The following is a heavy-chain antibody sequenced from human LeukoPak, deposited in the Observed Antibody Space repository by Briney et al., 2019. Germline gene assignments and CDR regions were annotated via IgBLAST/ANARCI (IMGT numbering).Heavy chain of an antibody. CDR2: ISSSSSYK. V-gene: IGHV3-21*01. D-gene: IGHD3-16*01. CDR1: GFTFSSYS. J-gene: IGHJ4*02. CDR3: ANFHQQLGGYDY. Sequence: KPGGSLRLSCVASGFTFSSYSMNWVRQAPGKGLEWVSSISSSSSYKYYTDSVKGRFTISRDNAKNSLYLQMNSLRAEDTAVYYCANFHQQLGGYDYWGQGTLVTVSS.